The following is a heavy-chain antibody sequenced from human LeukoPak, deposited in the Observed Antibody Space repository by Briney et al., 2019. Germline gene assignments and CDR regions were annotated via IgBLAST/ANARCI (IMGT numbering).Heavy chain of an antibody. J-gene: IGHJ4*02. CDR3: ARTYSWSLSRFDY. V-gene: IGHV3-21*01. Sequence: GGSLRLSCAASGFTFSSYCMNWVRQAPGKGLEWVSSISSSSSYIYYADSVKGRFTISRDNSKNTLYLQMNSLRAEDTAVYYCARTYSWSLSRFDYWGQGTLVTVSS. CDR2: ISSSSSYI. CDR1: GFTFSSYC. D-gene: IGHD3-16*02.